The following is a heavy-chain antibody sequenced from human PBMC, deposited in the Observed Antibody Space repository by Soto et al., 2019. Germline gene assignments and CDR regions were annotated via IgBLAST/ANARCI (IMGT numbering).Heavy chain of an antibody. CDR1: GYTFTSYG. CDR2: ISAYNGNT. D-gene: IGHD6-13*01. Sequence: GASVKVSCKASGYTFTSYGISWVRQAPGQGLEWMGWISAYNGNTNYAQKLQGRVTMTTDTSTSTAYMEPRSLRSDDTAVYYCASHSSSWYVSWFDPWGQGTLVTVSS. V-gene: IGHV1-18*01. CDR3: ASHSSSWYVSWFDP. J-gene: IGHJ5*02.